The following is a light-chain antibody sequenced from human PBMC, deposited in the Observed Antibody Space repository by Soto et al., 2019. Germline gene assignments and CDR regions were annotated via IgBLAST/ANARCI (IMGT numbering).Light chain of an antibody. CDR2: EVS. Sequence: QSALTQPASVSGSPGQSITISCTGTSSDVGGYNYVSWYQQHPGKAPKLIIYEVSHRPSGASNHFSGYKSGNTASLTISGLQPGDEADYYCSSYTSTSTPCVFGTGTKVTVL. CDR3: SSYTSTSTPCV. V-gene: IGLV2-14*01. J-gene: IGLJ1*01. CDR1: SSDVGGYNY.